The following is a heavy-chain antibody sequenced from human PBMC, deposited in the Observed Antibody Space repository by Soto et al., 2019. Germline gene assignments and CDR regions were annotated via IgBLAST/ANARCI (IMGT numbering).Heavy chain of an antibody. CDR2: IYARGST. J-gene: IGHJ6*02. Sequence: QVQLQESGPGLVKPSETLSLTCTVSGGSMRSYYWNWIRQPAGEGLEWIGRIYARGSTKYNPSLESRVTMFVDVSQNQFSLRLTSVTAAATAVYYCAGIGEEIYYGMDVWGQGTTVTVSS. CDR3: AGIGEEIYYGMDV. CDR1: GGSMRSYY. V-gene: IGHV4-4*07. D-gene: IGHD3-3*01.